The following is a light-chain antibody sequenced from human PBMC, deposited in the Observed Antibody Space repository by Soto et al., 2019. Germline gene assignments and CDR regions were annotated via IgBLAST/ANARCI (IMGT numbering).Light chain of an antibody. CDR2: GAS. J-gene: IGKJ1*01. Sequence: IVLTQSPGTLSLSPGERATLSCRASQSVSNNYLAWYQQKPGQAPRLLIYGASNRATGIPDRFSGSGSGTEFTLTVTSLQPEDFATYFCQQYDKYSTFGHGTKVDIK. CDR1: QSVSNNY. V-gene: IGKV3-20*01. CDR3: QQYDKYST.